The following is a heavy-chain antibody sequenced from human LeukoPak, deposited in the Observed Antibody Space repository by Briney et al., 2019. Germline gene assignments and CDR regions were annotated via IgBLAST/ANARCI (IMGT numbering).Heavy chain of an antibody. Sequence: SETLSLTCTVSGGSISNKYWSWIRQPPGKGLEWIGYIYYSGSTNYNPSLKSRVTISVDTSKNQFSLKLSSVTAADTAVYYCARALGVAVYWYFDLWGRGTLVTVSS. CDR2: IYYSGST. CDR1: GGSISNKY. CDR3: ARALGVAVYWYFDL. D-gene: IGHD6-19*01. J-gene: IGHJ2*01. V-gene: IGHV4-59*12.